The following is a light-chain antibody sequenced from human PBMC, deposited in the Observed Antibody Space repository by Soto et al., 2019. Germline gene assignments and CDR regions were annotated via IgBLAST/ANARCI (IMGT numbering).Light chain of an antibody. V-gene: IGKV1-17*03. J-gene: IGKJ2*01. CDR2: ATS. CDR1: QDIIRF. Sequence: DVQMIQSPSAMSASVGNRVTITFRASQDIIRFLPWFQQKPGKAPERLIYATSTLQVGVPSRFSVGGSWTEFTLAISGLQPDDSATYYCLQHNTYPYTFGQGTKLEIK. CDR3: LQHNTYPYT.